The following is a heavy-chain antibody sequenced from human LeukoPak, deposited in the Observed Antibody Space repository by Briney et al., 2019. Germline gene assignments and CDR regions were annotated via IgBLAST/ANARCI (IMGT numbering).Heavy chain of an antibody. D-gene: IGHD5-18*01. Sequence: GESLKISCKGSGCLFTSYSITWVLQMPGKGLGCMGRFDPSDSYTNYSPSFQGHVTISADKSISTAYLQWSSLKASDTAMYYCARQNVDTAMVKDYYFDFWGQGTLVTVSS. V-gene: IGHV5-10-1*01. CDR1: GCLFTSYS. CDR2: FDPSDSYT. J-gene: IGHJ4*02. CDR3: ARQNVDTAMVKDYYFDF.